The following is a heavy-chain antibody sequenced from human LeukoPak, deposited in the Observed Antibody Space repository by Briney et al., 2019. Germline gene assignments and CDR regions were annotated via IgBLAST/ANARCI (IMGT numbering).Heavy chain of an antibody. D-gene: IGHD6-13*01. V-gene: IGHV3-33*01. CDR1: GFIFSNYG. CDR2: IWNDGSET. J-gene: IGHJ4*02. Sequence: GGSLRLSCAASGFIFSNYGMHWVRQAPGKGLEWVAVIWNDGSETFHADSVKGRFRIARDNSKNTLYLQMNSLRAEDTAVYFCARDMGRAWYGPLDYWGQGTLVTVSS. CDR3: ARDMGRAWYGPLDY.